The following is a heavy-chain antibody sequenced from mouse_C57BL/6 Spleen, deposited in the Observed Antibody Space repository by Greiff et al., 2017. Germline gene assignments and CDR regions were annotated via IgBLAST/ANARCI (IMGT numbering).Heavy chain of an antibody. CDR3: ERLMDD. V-gene: IGHV5-6*01. CDR2: ISSAGSYT. Sequence: EVHLVESGGDLVKPGASLKFSCAASGFTFSSYGMSWVRQTPDKRLEWVGTISSAGSYTYYPDSVKGRYTISRDTAKNTLYLQMSSLKSEDTAMYYCERLMDDWGQGTAVTVSS. CDR1: GFTFSSYG. J-gene: IGHJ4*01.